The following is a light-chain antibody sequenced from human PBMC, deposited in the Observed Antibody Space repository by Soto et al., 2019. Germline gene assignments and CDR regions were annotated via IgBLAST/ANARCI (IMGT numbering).Light chain of an antibody. Sequence: EIVMTQSPATLSVSPGERATLSCRASQSVRSNLAWYQQKPGQAPRPLIHGASTRATGIPARFSASGSRTEFTLTISSLQSEDFAVYYCQQYNNWPRTFGQGTKVDIK. CDR3: QQYNNWPRT. J-gene: IGKJ1*01. CDR2: GAS. V-gene: IGKV3-15*01. CDR1: QSVRSN.